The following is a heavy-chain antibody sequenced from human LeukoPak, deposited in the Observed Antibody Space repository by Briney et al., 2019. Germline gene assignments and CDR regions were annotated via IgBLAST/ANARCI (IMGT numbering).Heavy chain of an antibody. CDR3: AILLWYYDSSGPADY. Sequence: SETLSLTCAVYGGSFSGYYWSWIRQPPGKGLEWIGEMNHSGSTNYNPSLKSRVTISVDTSKNQFSLKLSSVTAADTAVYYCAILLWYYDSSGPADYWGQGTLVTVSS. J-gene: IGHJ4*02. CDR2: MNHSGST. D-gene: IGHD3-22*01. V-gene: IGHV4-34*01. CDR1: GGSFSGYY.